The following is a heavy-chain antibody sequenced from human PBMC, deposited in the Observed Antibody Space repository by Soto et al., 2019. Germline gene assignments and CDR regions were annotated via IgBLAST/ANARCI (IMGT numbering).Heavy chain of an antibody. CDR1: GYTLTSYG. J-gene: IGHJ6*03. CDR2: ISTDNGNT. CDR3: ARTAVYYYTYMDV. D-gene: IGHD2-21*02. Sequence: QVQLVQSGAEVKKPGASVKVSCKASGYTLTSYGISWVRQAPGQGLEWMGWISTDNGNTNYAKKFQGRVIMTTDTSTSKVYMELSRLRSDDTAVYYCARTAVYYYTYMDVWGKGTTVTVS. V-gene: IGHV1-18*01.